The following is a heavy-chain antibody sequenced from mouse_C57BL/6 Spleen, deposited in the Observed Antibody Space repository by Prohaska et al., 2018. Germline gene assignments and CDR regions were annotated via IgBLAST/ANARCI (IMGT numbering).Heavy chain of an antibody. V-gene: IGHV1-80*01. CDR1: GYAFSSYW. CDR2: IYPGDGDT. CDR3: ATYSIYVYFDV. D-gene: IGHD2-5*01. J-gene: IGHJ1*03. Sequence: QVQLQQSGAELVKPVASVKISCKASGYAFSSYWMNWLTQRPGKGLEWLGQIYPGDGDTNYNGKIKGKATLTADKAYSTAYMHLSSLRAEDSEVYFCATYSIYVYFDVWGTGTRVTVSS.